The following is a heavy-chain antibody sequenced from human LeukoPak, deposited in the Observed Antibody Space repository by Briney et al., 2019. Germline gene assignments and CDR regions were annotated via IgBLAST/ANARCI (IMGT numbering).Heavy chain of an antibody. J-gene: IGHJ5*02. V-gene: IGHV3-23*01. Sequence: PGGSLRLSCAASGFTFNTYAMSWVRQAPGMGLEWVSAIKSDGKTHYADSVKGRFTISRDNSKNTLSLQMNSLRAEDTALYYCAKCRVETYSSGWCNWLDPWGQGTLVTVSS. CDR3: AKCRVETYSSGWCNWLDP. CDR1: GFTFNTYA. D-gene: IGHD6-19*01. CDR2: IKSDGKT.